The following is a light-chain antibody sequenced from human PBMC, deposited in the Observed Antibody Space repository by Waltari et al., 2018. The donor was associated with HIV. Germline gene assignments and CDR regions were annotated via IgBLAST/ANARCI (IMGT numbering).Light chain of an antibody. CDR2: GAY. Sequence: EIVMTQSPATLSVSPGGRATLSCRASQSINTNLAWYRQKPGQAPRLLISGAYTRAAGIPARFSGLGSGTEFTLTISGLQSEDFAVYYCQQDNNWPPYTFGQGTKLEIK. J-gene: IGKJ2*01. CDR3: QQDNNWPPYT. V-gene: IGKV3-15*01. CDR1: QSINTN.